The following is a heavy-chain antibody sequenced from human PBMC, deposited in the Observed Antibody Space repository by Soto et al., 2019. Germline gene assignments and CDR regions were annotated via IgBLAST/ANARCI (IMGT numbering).Heavy chain of an antibody. J-gene: IGHJ4*02. Sequence: SETLSLTCTVSGGSISSGGYYWSWIRQHPGKGLEWIGYIYYSGSTYYNPSLKSRVTISVDTSKNQFSLKLSSVTAADTAVYYCARDAQLQYCSSTSSYGPFDNCGPGTMLSV. CDR3: ARDAQLQYCSSTSSYGPFDN. CDR1: GGSISSGGYY. V-gene: IGHV4-31*03. D-gene: IGHD2-2*01. CDR2: IYYSGST.